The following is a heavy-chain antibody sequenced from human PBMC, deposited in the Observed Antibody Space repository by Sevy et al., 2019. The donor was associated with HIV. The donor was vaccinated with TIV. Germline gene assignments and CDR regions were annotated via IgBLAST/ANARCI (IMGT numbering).Heavy chain of an antibody. V-gene: IGHV3-11*01. CDR3: ARAPQYYDILTGYYPPDY. D-gene: IGHD3-9*01. CDR1: GFTFSDYY. CDR2: IRISGSTI. Sequence: GGSLRLSCAASGFTFSDYYMSWIRQAPGKGLEWVSYIRISGSTIYYADSVKGRFTISRDNAKNSLYLQMNSLRAEDTAVYYCARAPQYYDILTGYYPPDYWGQGTLVTVS. J-gene: IGHJ4*02.